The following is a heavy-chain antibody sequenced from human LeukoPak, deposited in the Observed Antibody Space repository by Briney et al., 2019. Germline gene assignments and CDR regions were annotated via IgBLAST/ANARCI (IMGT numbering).Heavy chain of an antibody. Sequence: PGGSLRLSFAASGFTFSSYWMSWVRQAPGKGLEWVANIKQDGSEKYYVDSVKGRFTISRDNAKNSLYLQMNSLRAEDTAVYYCARDLRGKDIVVVPAAESNYFDYWGQGTLVTVSS. CDR2: IKQDGSEK. V-gene: IGHV3-7*01. J-gene: IGHJ4*02. CDR1: GFTFSSYW. D-gene: IGHD2-2*01. CDR3: ARDLRGKDIVVVPAAESNYFDY.